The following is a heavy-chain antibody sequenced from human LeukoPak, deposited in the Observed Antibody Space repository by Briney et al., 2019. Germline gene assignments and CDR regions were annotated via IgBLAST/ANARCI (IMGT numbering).Heavy chain of an antibody. CDR1: GYTFTSYY. J-gene: IGHJ3*02. CDR3: ATGIYYYDSSGYSDAFDI. Sequence: ASVEVSCKASGYTFTSYYMHWVRQAPGQGLEWMGIINPSGGSTSYAQKFQGRVTMTRDTSTSTVYMELSSLRSEDTAVYYCATGIYYYDSSGYSDAFDIWGQGTMVTVSS. D-gene: IGHD3-22*01. CDR2: INPSGGST. V-gene: IGHV1-46*01.